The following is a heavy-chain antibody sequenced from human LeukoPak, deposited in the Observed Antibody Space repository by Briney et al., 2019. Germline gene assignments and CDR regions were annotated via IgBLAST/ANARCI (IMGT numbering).Heavy chain of an antibody. J-gene: IGHJ6*03. CDR2: ISYDGSNK. V-gene: IGHV3-30*04. Sequence: PGRSRRLSCAASGFTFSSYAMHWVRQAPGKGLEWVAVISYDGSNKYYADSVKGRFTISRDNSKNTLYLQMNSLRAEDTAVYYCAREGSGSYYNYYYYMDVWGKGTTVTVSS. CDR3: AREGSGSYYNYYYYMDV. D-gene: IGHD1-26*01. CDR1: GFTFSSYA.